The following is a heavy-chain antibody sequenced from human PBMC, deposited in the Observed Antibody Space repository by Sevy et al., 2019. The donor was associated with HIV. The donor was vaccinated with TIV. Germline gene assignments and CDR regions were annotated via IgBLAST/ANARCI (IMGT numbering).Heavy chain of an antibody. V-gene: IGHV3-30-3*01. CDR2: ISYDGSNK. CDR1: GFTFSSYA. J-gene: IGHJ6*02. Sequence: GGSLRLSCAASGFTFSSYAMHWVRQAPGKGLEWVAVISYDGSNKYYADSVKGRFTISRDNSKNTLYLQMNSLRAEDTVVYYCAGVPPQYYDFWSGYYTRNYYYYGMDVWGQGTTVTVSS. CDR3: AGVPPQYYDFWSGYYTRNYYYYGMDV. D-gene: IGHD3-3*01.